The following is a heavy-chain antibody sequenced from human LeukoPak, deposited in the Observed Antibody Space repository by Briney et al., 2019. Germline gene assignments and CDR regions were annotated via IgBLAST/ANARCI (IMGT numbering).Heavy chain of an antibody. J-gene: IGHJ4*02. Sequence: SETLSLTCAVYGGSFSGDYWSCIRQPPGKGLEWIGEINHSGSTNYNPSLKSRVTISVDTSKNQFSLKLSSVTAADTAVYYCARGQWLVDYWGQGTLVTVSS. V-gene: IGHV4-34*01. CDR3: ARGQWLVDY. CDR2: INHSGST. D-gene: IGHD6-19*01. CDR1: GGSFSGDY.